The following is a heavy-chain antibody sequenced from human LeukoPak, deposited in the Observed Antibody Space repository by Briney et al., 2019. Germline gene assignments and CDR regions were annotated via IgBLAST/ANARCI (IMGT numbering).Heavy chain of an antibody. CDR3: ARDEDLVIIRYGMDV. D-gene: IGHD3/OR15-3a*01. CDR2: ISYDGSSY. V-gene: IGHV3-30*03. J-gene: IGHJ6*02. Sequence: GGSLRLSCAASGVTFSSYGMHWVRQAPGKGLEWVAVISYDGSSYYYADSVKGRFTISRDNSKNTVYLQMNSLRGEDTAVYYCARDEDLVIIRYGMDVWGQGTTVTVSS. CDR1: GVTFSSYG.